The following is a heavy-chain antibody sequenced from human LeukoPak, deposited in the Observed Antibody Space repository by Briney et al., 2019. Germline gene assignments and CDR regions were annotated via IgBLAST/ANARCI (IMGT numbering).Heavy chain of an antibody. J-gene: IGHJ4*02. D-gene: IGHD3-10*01. CDR1: GFTFRSYS. Sequence: GGSLRLSCAGSGFTFRSYSMRWVRQAAGKGLDWVSSISPSGSSTYNADSVRGRFTISKANAKDAVYLQMHSLRGEDTAVYSCVRDHLGESGAGGCWGQGILVTVSS. CDR2: ISPSGSST. V-gene: IGHV3-21*01. CDR3: VRDHLGESGAGGC.